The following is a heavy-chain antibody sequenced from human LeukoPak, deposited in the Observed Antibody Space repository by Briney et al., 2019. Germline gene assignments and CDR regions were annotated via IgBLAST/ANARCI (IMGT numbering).Heavy chain of an antibody. CDR1: GGSISSNSYY. CDR3: ARLVRGIYDYFDY. D-gene: IGHD3-10*01. V-gene: IGHV4-39*07. Sequence: SETLSLTCTVSGGSISSNSYYWGWIRQPPGKGLEWVGTVYYTGSTYYNPSLKSRVTISVDTSKKQFSLKLGSVTAADTAVYYCARLVRGIYDYFDYWGQGTLVTVSS. J-gene: IGHJ4*02. CDR2: VYYTGST.